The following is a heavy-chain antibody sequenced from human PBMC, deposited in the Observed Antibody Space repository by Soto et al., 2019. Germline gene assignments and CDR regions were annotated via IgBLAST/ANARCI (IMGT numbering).Heavy chain of an antibody. J-gene: IGHJ6*02. CDR3: ARDHLGPGSSWSHYYYYGMDV. D-gene: IGHD6-13*01. V-gene: IGHV4-61*01. Sequence: PSETLSLTCTVSGGSVSSGNYYWSWIRQPPGKGLEWIGYIYYSGSTNSNPSLKSRVTISVDTSKNQFSLKLSSVTAADTAMYYCARDHLGPGSSWSHYYYYGMDVWGQGTTVTVSS. CDR1: GGSVSSGNYY. CDR2: IYYSGST.